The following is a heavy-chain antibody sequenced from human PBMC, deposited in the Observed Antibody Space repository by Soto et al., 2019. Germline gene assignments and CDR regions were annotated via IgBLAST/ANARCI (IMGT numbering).Heavy chain of an antibody. D-gene: IGHD5-18*01. CDR1: GLKVSSW. J-gene: IGHJ4*02. V-gene: IGHV3-7*01. CDR2: TTQDGSGR. CDR3: ASLDTAVIKTGGY. Sequence: GGSLRLSCAASGLKVSSWMSWVRQAPGKGLEWVAMTTQDGSGRHYLDSLKGRFTISRDSAKNSMYLQMNSLTVEYMAMYYCASLDTAVIKTGGYWGQGTQVTVSS.